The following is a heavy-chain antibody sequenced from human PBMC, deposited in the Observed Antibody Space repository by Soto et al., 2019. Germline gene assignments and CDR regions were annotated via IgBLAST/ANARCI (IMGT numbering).Heavy chain of an antibody. CDR1: GGSISSYY. V-gene: IGHV4-59*01. D-gene: IGHD6-13*01. Sequence: QVQLQESGPGLVKPSETLSLTCTVSGGSISSYYWSWIRQPPGKGLEWIGYIYYSGSTNYNPSLKYRVTISVDTSKNQFALKLSSVTAADTAVYYCAGEGVSSRWYNYYGMDVWGQGTTVTVSS. J-gene: IGHJ6*02. CDR2: IYYSGST. CDR3: AGEGVSSRWYNYYGMDV.